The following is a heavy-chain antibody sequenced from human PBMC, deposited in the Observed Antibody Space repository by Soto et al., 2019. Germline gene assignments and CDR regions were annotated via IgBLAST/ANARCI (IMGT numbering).Heavy chain of an antibody. CDR1: GFTFSDYY. D-gene: IGHD2-2*02. CDR3: ARHRLIVVVPAAIPNWFDP. J-gene: IGHJ5*02. Sequence: GGSLRLSCAASGFTFSDYYMSWIRQAPGKGLEWVSYISSSSSYTNYADSVKGRFTISRDNAKNSLYLQMNSLRAEDTAVYYCARHRLIVVVPAAIPNWFDPWGQGTLVTVSS. V-gene: IGHV3-11*06. CDR2: ISSSSSYT.